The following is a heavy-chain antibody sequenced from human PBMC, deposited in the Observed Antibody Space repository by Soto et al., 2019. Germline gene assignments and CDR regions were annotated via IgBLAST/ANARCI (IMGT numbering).Heavy chain of an antibody. J-gene: IGHJ4*02. CDR3: ARDEAGAAAYD. CDR2: ISDSSRYI. Sequence: GGSLRLSCAASGFTFSSYSMNWVRQAPGKGLEWVSSISDSSRYIYYADSVKGRFTISRDNAKNSLYLQMNSLRGEDTAIYYCARDEAGAAAYDWGQGTLVTVSS. D-gene: IGHD6-13*01. CDR1: GFTFSSYS. V-gene: IGHV3-21*01.